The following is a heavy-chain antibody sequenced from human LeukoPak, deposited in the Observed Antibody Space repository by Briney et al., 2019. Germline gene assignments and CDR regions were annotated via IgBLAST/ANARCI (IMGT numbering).Heavy chain of an antibody. CDR2: ISYDGSNK. CDR1: GFTFSSYA. J-gene: IGHJ4*02. D-gene: IGHD2-2*01. Sequence: GGSLRLSCAASGFTFSSYAMHWVRQAPGKGLEWVAVISYDGSNKYYADSVKGRFTISRDSSKNTLYLQMNSLRAEDTAVYYCARDSGSYASNFDYWGQGTLVTVSS. V-gene: IGHV3-30-3*01. CDR3: ARDSGSYASNFDY.